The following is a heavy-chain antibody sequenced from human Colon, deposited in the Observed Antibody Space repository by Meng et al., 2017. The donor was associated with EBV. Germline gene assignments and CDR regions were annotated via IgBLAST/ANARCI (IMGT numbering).Heavy chain of an antibody. CDR3: ARYRLQNDYGDQLYYFDH. CDR2: INHSGST. Sequence: QVQVQQWGAGLLKPLXXLSLTXXVYGGPFSGYYWTLIRPPPGKGLEWIGEINHSGSTNYNPSLKSRVTISVDTSKNQFSLKVTSVTVADTAVYYCARYRLQNDYGDQLYYFDHLGQGSLVTVSS. CDR1: GGPFSGYY. V-gene: IGHV4-34*01. D-gene: IGHD4-17*01. J-gene: IGHJ4*02.